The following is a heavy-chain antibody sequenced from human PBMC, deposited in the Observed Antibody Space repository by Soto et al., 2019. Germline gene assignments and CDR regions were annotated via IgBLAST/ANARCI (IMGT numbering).Heavy chain of an antibody. Sequence: LKISCQASGYSFTTYWIAWVRQKPGKGLEWMGITHPGESQTRYSPSFQGQVTISFDRSTSTAYLQWSSLKASDTAIYYCARHENYYYAYYGMDVWGQGTTVTVSS. CDR1: GYSFTTYW. CDR3: ARHENYYYAYYGMDV. CDR2: THPGESQT. J-gene: IGHJ6*02. V-gene: IGHV5-51*01.